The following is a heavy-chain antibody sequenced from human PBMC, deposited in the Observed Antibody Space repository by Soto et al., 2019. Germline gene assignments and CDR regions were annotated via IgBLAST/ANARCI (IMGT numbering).Heavy chain of an antibody. J-gene: IGHJ6*02. D-gene: IGHD3-10*01. V-gene: IGHV3-23*01. CDR3: ARGDRGGSGSPASYYYSGLDV. CDR1: GFTFSSYA. Sequence: DVQLLESGGHLVQPGGSLRLSCAASGFTFSSYAMSWVRQAPGKGLEWVSRVSAGGDMTYYSDSVKGRFTISRDNSNNALFLQMNSLRIEDTALYYCARGDRGGSGSPASYYYSGLDVWGQGTTVTVS. CDR2: VSAGGDMT.